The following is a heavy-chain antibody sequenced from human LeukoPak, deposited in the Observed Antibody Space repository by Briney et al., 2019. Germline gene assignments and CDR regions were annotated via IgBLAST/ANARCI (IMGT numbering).Heavy chain of an antibody. CDR1: GVTLSSYW. J-gene: IGHJ4*02. CDR3: VAARADFDY. Sequence: YPGGSLRLSCAASGVTLSSYWMHWVRQAPGKGLVWVSRINSDGTSTTYADPVKGRFTISRDTAKNSLYLHMNSLRAEDTAVYYCVAARADFDYWGQGTLVTVSS. D-gene: IGHD2-15*01. CDR2: INSDGTST. V-gene: IGHV3-74*01.